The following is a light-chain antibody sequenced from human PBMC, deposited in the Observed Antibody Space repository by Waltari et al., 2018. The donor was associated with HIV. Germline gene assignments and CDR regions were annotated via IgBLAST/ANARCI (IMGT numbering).Light chain of an antibody. V-gene: IGKV3-20*01. CDR3: QQDGTSHPL. Sequence: ENLLTQSPGTLSLSPGDRATLPCRASQGIRSTYLAWYRHKPAQAPRLLIYGASTRATGIPDRFSGSGSGTDLTLTIGRLEPEDFAVYYCQQDGTSHPLFGQGTKVEIE. CDR2: GAS. CDR1: QGIRSTY. J-gene: IGKJ1*01.